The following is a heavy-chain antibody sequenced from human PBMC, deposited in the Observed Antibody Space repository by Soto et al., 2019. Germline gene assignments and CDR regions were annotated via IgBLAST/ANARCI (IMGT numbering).Heavy chain of an antibody. CDR2: MNPNSGNT. CDR1: GYTFTSYD. CDR3: ARVGVPYCGGDCYSLLGYYGMDV. Sequence: ASVKVSCKASGYTFTSYDINWVRQATGQGLEWMGWMNPNSGNTGYAQKFQGRVTMTRNTSISTAYMELSSLRSEDTAVYYCARVGVPYCGGDCYSLLGYYGMDVWGQGTTVTVSS. D-gene: IGHD2-21*02. V-gene: IGHV1-8*01. J-gene: IGHJ6*02.